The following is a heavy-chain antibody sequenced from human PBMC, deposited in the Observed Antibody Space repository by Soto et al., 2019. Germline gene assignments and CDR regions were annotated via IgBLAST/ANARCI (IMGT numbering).Heavy chain of an antibody. D-gene: IGHD2-2*01. CDR2: ISSNGGST. Sequence: PGGSLRLSCPASGFIFSNYAMHWVRQARGKGPEYVSGISSNGGSTYSADSVKGRFTISRDNFENTLYLQMTSLRLEDTAVYYCVKRGGCGSTHCYHAFDSWGQGTLVTVSS. CDR3: VKRGGCGSTHCYHAFDS. CDR1: GFIFSNYA. J-gene: IGHJ4*02. V-gene: IGHV3-64D*06.